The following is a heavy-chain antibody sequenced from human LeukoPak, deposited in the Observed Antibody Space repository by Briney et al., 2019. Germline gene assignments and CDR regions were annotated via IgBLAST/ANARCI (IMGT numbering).Heavy chain of an antibody. J-gene: IGHJ4*02. CDR3: ARDSLSDYDILTELGY. CDR1: GFTFSSYW. D-gene: IGHD3-9*01. Sequence: GGSLRLSCAASGFTFSSYWMHWVRQAPGKGLVWVSRINSDGSSTSYADSVKGRFTISRDNAKNTLYLQMNSLRAEDTAAYYCARDSLSDYDILTELGYWGQGTLVTVSS. V-gene: IGHV3-74*01. CDR2: INSDGSST.